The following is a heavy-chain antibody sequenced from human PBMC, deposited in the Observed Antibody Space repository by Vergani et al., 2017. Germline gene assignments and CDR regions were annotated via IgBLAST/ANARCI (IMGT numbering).Heavy chain of an antibody. D-gene: IGHD6-13*01. V-gene: IGHV4-59*01. CDR1: GGSISSYS. Sequence: QVQLQESGPGLVKPSETLSLTCTVSGGSISSYSWSWIRQPPGKGLEWIGYIYYSGSTNYNPSLNSRVTISVDTSKNQFSLKLSSVTAADTAVYYGARVRAAADYYYYYSYMDVWGKGTTVTVSS. CDR2: IYYSGST. CDR3: ARVRAAADYYYYYSYMDV. J-gene: IGHJ6*03.